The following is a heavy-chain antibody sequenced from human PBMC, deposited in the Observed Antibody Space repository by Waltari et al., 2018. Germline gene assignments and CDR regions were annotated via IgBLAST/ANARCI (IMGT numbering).Heavy chain of an antibody. CDR3: ARLPTKYSDSIGWGFFDQ. CDR1: GDFLSDYH. J-gene: IGHJ4*02. V-gene: IGHV4-59*08. Sequence: HVQLQESGPGLVRPSETLSLTCTVSGDFLSDYHWTWIRQAPGKGLEWIAYLRNTGGTKCTPSLESRVTVSAVTSKKQFYLRLTSVTAADTAVYYCARLPTKYSDSIGWGFFDQWGQGILVTVSS. D-gene: IGHD3-22*01. CDR2: LRNTGGT.